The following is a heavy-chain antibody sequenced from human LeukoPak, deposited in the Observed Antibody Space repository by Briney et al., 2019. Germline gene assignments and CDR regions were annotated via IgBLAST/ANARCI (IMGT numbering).Heavy chain of an antibody. CDR2: IYYSGST. CDR3: ARHPWGVGTPQRYFDL. V-gene: IGHV4-39*01. J-gene: IGHJ2*01. CDR1: GGSISSGDYY. D-gene: IGHD3-16*01. Sequence: SETLSLTCTVSGGSISSGDYYWSWIRQPPEKGLEWIGSIYYSGSTFYNPSLKSRVTISVDTSKNQFSLRLSSVTAADTALYFCARHPWGVGTPQRYFDLWGRGTLVTVSS.